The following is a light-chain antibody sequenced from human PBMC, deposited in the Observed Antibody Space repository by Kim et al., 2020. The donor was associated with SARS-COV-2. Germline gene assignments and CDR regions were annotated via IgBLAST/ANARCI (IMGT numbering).Light chain of an antibody. CDR2: GKN. V-gene: IGLV3-19*01. Sequence: VALGQTVKITCQGDSLRSYYATWYQQKPGQAPILVIYGKNNRPSGIPDRFAGSSSGNTASLTITGTQAGDEADYYCNSRDSNDNVVFGGGTQLTVL. J-gene: IGLJ2*01. CDR1: SLRSYY. CDR3: NSRDSNDNVV.